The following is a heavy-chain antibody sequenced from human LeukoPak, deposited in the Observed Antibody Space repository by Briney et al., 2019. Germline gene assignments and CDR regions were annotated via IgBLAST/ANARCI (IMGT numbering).Heavy chain of an antibody. CDR1: GFTFSSYA. D-gene: IGHD3-3*01. Sequence: PGGSLRLSCAASGFTFSSYAMSWVRQAPGKGLEWVSAISGSGGSTYYADSVKGRFTISRDNSKNTLYLQMNSLRAEDTAVYYCAKSGNYDFWSGYYTTFDHWGQGTLVTVSS. CDR2: ISGSGGST. V-gene: IGHV3-23*01. CDR3: AKSGNYDFWSGYYTTFDH. J-gene: IGHJ4*02.